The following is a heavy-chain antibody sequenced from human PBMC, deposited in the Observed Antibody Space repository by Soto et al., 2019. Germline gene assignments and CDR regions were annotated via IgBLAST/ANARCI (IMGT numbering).Heavy chain of an antibody. J-gene: IGHJ5*02. V-gene: IGHV3-23*01. Sequence: AGGALRLPCGASGLTFKNYAMSWGRQGPGRWLEWVSSISGSGGSTYYADSVRGRFTISRDNSKNTLYLQMNSLRAEDTAVYYCAKNWCTSTSCYSNWLDPWGQGTLVTVSS. D-gene: IGHD2-2*01. CDR3: AKNWCTSTSCYSNWLDP. CDR1: GLTFKNYA. CDR2: ISGSGGST.